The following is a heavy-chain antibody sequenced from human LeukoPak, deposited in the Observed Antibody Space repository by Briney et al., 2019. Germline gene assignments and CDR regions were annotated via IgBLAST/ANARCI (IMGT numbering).Heavy chain of an antibody. CDR1: GGTFSSYA. CDR2: IIPIFGTA. Sequence: ASVKDACKASGGTFSSYAISWVRPAPGRGLEWMGRIIPIFGTANYAQQFQGRVTITADKSTSTAYMDLSSLRSEDTAVYYCATLTYDILTGYYKGYFDYWGQGTLVTVSS. J-gene: IGHJ4*02. D-gene: IGHD3-9*01. CDR3: ATLTYDILTGYYKGYFDY. V-gene: IGHV1-69*06.